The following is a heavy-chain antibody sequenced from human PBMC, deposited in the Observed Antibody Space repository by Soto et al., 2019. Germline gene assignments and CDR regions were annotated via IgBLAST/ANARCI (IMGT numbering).Heavy chain of an antibody. Sequence: QVQLVESGGGLVKAGGSLRLSCAASGFTFSDSYMTWIRQAPGKGLEWVSYINYSGTTTYYADSVKGRFTISRDNAKNSLYLQMNSLRAEDTAVYYCARDRAARTFDYWGQGTLVTVSS. CDR3: ARDRAARTFDY. CDR1: GFTFSDSY. CDR2: INYSGTTT. V-gene: IGHV3-11*01. J-gene: IGHJ4*02. D-gene: IGHD6-6*01.